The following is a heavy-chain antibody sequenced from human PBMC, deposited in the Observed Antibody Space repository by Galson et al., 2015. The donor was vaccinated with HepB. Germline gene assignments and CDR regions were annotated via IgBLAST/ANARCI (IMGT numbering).Heavy chain of an antibody. D-gene: IGHD3-22*01. J-gene: IGHJ4*02. CDR3: ASVHDSNIYYFERWGYFDF. CDR1: GVSISSGTYS. V-gene: IGHV4-30-2*06. Sequence: LSLTCAVSGVSISSGTYSWSWIRQSPGKGLEWIGYIYHSGTTYYNPSLENRVAISVDGAKNQISLRLTSVTAADTAVYFCASVHDSNIYYFERWGYFDFWGRGTLVTVSS. CDR2: IYHSGTT.